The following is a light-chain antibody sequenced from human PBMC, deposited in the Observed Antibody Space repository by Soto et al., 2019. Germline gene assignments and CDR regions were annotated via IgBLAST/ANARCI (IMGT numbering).Light chain of an antibody. CDR3: EPHGTSPRT. J-gene: IGKJ1*01. CDR2: GAS. V-gene: IGKV3-20*01. Sequence: EMEMAQSAGSVALSGGGSVTLTCRDSQSVSSRYLAWYSQKPGQAPRLLIYGASSRATGIPDRFIGSGPGTAFDLSLSTRQSYGSAVYYCEPHGTSPRTYGQGTKVDIK. CDR1: QSVSSRY.